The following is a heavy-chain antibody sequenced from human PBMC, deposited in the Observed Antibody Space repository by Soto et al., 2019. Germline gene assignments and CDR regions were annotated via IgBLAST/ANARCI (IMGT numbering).Heavy chain of an antibody. CDR1: GFTSSSYA. V-gene: IGHV3-64D*06. CDR3: VKDSMPDSSGSKRQNYYYYYGMDV. D-gene: IGHD3-22*01. Sequence: PGGSLRLSCSASGFTSSSYAMHWVRQAPGKGLEYVSAISSNGGSTYYADSVKGRFTISRDNSKNTLYLQMSSLRAEDTAVYYCVKDSMPDSSGSKRQNYYYYYGMDVWGQGTTVTVSS. J-gene: IGHJ6*02. CDR2: ISSNGGST.